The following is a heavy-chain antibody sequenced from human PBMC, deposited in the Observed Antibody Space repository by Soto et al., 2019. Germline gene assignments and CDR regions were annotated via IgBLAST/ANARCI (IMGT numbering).Heavy chain of an antibody. J-gene: IGHJ5*02. CDR2: IYYSGST. CDR3: AVYLTVSNWFDP. D-gene: IGHD3-3*01. CDR1: GGSISSGGYY. Sequence: NPSETLSLTCTVSGGSISSGGYYWSWIRQHPGKGLEWIGYIYYSGSTYYNPSLKSRVTISVDTSKNQFSLKLSSVTAADTAVYYCAVYLTVSNWFDPWGQGTLVTVSS. V-gene: IGHV4-31*03.